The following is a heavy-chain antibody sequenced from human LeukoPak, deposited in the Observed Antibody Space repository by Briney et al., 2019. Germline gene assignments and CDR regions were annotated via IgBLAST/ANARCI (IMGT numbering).Heavy chain of an antibody. Sequence: SETLSLTCTVSGGSISSYYWSWIRQPPGKGLEWIGEINHSGSTNYNPSLKSRVTISVDTSKNQFSLKLSSVTAADTAVYYCARGRRGITMVRGVFVDYWGQGTLVSVSS. J-gene: IGHJ4*02. D-gene: IGHD3-10*01. CDR2: INHSGST. V-gene: IGHV4-34*01. CDR1: GGSISSYY. CDR3: ARGRRGITMVRGVFVDY.